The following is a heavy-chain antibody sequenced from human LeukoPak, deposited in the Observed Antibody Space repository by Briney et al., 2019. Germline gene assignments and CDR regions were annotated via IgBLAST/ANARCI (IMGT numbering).Heavy chain of an antibody. CDR3: ARGRYYGSVDY. CDR1: GGSFSGYY. D-gene: IGHD3-10*01. CDR2: INHSGST. Sequence: SSETLSLTCAVYGGSFSGYYWSWIRQPPGKGLEWIGEINHSGSTNYNPSLKSRVTISVDTSKNQFSLKLSSVTAADTAVYYCARGRYYGSVDYWGQGTLVTVSS. V-gene: IGHV4-34*01. J-gene: IGHJ4*02.